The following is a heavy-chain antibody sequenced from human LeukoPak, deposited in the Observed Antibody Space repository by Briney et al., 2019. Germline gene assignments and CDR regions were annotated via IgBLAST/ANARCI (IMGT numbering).Heavy chain of an antibody. CDR3: ATIVVVPAWRVGYYYYMDV. V-gene: IGHV4-30-2*01. J-gene: IGHJ6*03. Sequence: PSETLSLTCTVSGGSISSDGYYWSWIRQPPGKGLEWIGYIYHSGSTYYNPSLKSRVTISVDRSKNQFSLKLSSVTAADTAVYYCATIVVVPAWRVGYYYYMDVWGKGTTVTVSS. CDR1: GGSISSDGYY. D-gene: IGHD2-2*01. CDR2: IYHSGST.